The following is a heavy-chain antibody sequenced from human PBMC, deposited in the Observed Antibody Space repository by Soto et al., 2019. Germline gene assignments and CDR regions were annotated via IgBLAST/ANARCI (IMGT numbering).Heavy chain of an antibody. Sequence: QVQLVQSGAEVKKPGSSVKVSCKASGGTFSSYAISWVRQAPGQGLEWMGGIIPIFGTADYAQKFQGRVTITADESTSTAYMELSSLRSEDTAVYYCAGGWVVVPAAPINQNWFDPWGQGTLVTVSS. V-gene: IGHV1-69*01. D-gene: IGHD2-2*01. CDR2: IIPIFGTA. J-gene: IGHJ5*02. CDR1: GGTFSSYA. CDR3: AGGWVVVPAAPINQNWFDP.